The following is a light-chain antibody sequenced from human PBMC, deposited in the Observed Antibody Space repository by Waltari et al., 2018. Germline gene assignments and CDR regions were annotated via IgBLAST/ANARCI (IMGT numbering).Light chain of an antibody. Sequence: SDLTPPASVSGSPGQSVTISCTRVGDELETFNFVSWYQKHPTKAPRLLIYEGTQRPKGVSYCSSGSQSGKPASLTSSGLRADDEADYYCCSYSGETIFGGGTTLTVL. CDR1: GDELETFNF. CDR3: CSYSGETI. CDR2: EGT. J-gene: IGLJ2*01. V-gene: IGLV2-23*01.